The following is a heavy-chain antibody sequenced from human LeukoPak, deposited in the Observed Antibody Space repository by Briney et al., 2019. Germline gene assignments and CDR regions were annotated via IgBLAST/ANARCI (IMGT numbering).Heavy chain of an antibody. CDR3: ARLGPLLWFGELLYPPDY. J-gene: IGHJ4*02. Sequence: SETLSLTCAVSGYSISSGYYWGWTRQPPGKGLEWIGSIYHSGSTYYNPSLKSRVTISLDTSKNQFSLKLSSVTAADTAVYYCARLGPLLWFGELLYPPDYWGQGTLVTVSS. CDR1: GYSISSGYY. V-gene: IGHV4-38-2*01. D-gene: IGHD3-10*01. CDR2: IYHSGST.